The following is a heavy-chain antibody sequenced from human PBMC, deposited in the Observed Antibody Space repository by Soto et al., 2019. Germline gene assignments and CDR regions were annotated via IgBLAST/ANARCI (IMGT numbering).Heavy chain of an antibody. CDR2: IWYDGSNK. V-gene: IGHV3-33*01. Sequence: QVQLVESGGGVVQPGRSLRLSCAASGFTFGSYGMHWVRQAPGKGLEWVAVIWYDGSNKYYADSVKGRFTISRDNSKNTLHLQMNGLRAEDTAVYYCAREGSERTGAFDIWGQGTMVTVSS. D-gene: IGHD6-25*01. CDR1: GFTFGSYG. CDR3: AREGSERTGAFDI. J-gene: IGHJ3*02.